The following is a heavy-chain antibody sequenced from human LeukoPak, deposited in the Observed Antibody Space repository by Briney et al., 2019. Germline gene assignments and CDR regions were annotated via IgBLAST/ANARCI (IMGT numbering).Heavy chain of an antibody. CDR3: ARDDYGGKGSY. V-gene: IGHV4-59*01. D-gene: IGHD4-23*01. CDR1: GGSISSYY. Sequence: PSETLSLTCTVSGGSISSYYWSWIRQPPGKGLEWIGYIYYSGSTNYNPSLKSRVTISVDTSKNQFSLKLSSVTAEDTAVYYCARDDYGGKGSYWGQGTLVTVSS. CDR2: IYYSGST. J-gene: IGHJ4*02.